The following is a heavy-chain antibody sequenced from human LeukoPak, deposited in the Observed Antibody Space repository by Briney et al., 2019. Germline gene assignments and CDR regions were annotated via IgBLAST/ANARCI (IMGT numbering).Heavy chain of an antibody. CDR3: AKGPLLWD. Sequence: GGSLRLSCAASGFTFSNYGMNWVRQAPGKGLEWVSGISGSGDSTYSADSVKGRFTISRENSKNTLYLQMNSLRAEDTAVYYCAKGPLLWDWGQGTLVTVSS. J-gene: IGHJ4*02. V-gene: IGHV3-23*01. CDR1: GFTFSNYG. CDR2: ISGSGDST. D-gene: IGHD2/OR15-2a*01.